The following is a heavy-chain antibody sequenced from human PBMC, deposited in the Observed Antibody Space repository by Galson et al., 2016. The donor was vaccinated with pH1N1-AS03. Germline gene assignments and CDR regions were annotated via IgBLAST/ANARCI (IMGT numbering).Heavy chain of an antibody. CDR1: GDSLDTFS. D-gene: IGHD3-10*01. CDR2: TFYGGST. CDR3: ASRSSVLYSYDSDV. J-gene: IGHJ6*02. V-gene: IGHV4-59*01. Sequence: ETLSLTCSVSGDSLDTFSWMWIRQPPGKGLEWIGFTFYGGSTHYNPSLKSRITISVDTSKNLFSLQLKSVTAADTAVYYCASRSSVLYSYDSDVWGQGTTVIVSS.